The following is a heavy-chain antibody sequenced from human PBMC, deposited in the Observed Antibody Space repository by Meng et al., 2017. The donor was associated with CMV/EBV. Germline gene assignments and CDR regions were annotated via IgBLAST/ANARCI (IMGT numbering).Heavy chain of an antibody. CDR3: AKDWRVFSSGWYVD. CDR1: GFTFSSYA. V-gene: IGHV3-23*01. CDR2: ISGSGDST. D-gene: IGHD6-19*01. Sequence: CGFTFSSYAMSWVRQAPGKGLEWVSAISGSGDSTYYADSVKGRFTISRDNSKNTLYLQMNSLRAEGTAVYYCAKDWRVFSSGWYVDWGQGTLVTVSS. J-gene: IGHJ4*02.